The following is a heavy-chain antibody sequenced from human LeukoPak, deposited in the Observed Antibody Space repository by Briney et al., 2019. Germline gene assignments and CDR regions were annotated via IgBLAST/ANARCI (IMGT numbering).Heavy chain of an antibody. D-gene: IGHD2-2*01. Sequence: SVKVSCKASGGTFSSYTISGVRQAPGQGLEWMGRIIPILGIANYAQKFQGRVTITADKSTSTAYMELSSLRSEDTAVYYCARDFFDCSSTSCLYKYNWFDPWGQGTLVTVSS. CDR1: GGTFSSYT. V-gene: IGHV1-69*04. CDR3: ARDFFDCSSTSCLYKYNWFDP. J-gene: IGHJ5*02. CDR2: IIPILGIA.